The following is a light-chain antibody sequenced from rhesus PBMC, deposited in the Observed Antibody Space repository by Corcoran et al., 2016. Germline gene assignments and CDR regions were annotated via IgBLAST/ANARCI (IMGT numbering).Light chain of an antibody. CDR2: KAS. V-gene: IGKV1-25*01. J-gene: IGKJ3*01. CDR3: QHTYGPPFT. Sequence: DIQMTQSPSSLSASVGDRVSITCQASQGISNNLAWYQQKPGKSPKFLINKASTLQTGVPSRFSGDGFGSDFTLTSSGLPPEDFATYYCQHTYGPPFTFGPGTILDIK. CDR1: QGISNN.